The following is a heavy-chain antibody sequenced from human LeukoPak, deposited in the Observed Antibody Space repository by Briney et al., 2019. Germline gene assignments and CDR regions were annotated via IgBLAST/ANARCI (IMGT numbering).Heavy chain of an antibody. J-gene: IGHJ4*02. D-gene: IGHD3-3*01. CDR1: GFTVSSNY. CDR2: IYSGGST. CDR3: ARGLRWSFDY. V-gene: IGHV3-53*01. Sequence: PGGSLRLSCAASGFTVSSNYMSWVRQAPGKGLEWVSVIYSGGSTYYADSVKGRFTISRDISKNTLSLQMNSLGAEDTAVYYCARGLRWSFDYWGQGTLVTVSS.